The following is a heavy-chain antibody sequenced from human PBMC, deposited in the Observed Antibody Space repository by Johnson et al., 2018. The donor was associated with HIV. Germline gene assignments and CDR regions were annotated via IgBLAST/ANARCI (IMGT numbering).Heavy chain of an antibody. Sequence: EVQLVESGGGLVQPGGSLRLSCAASGFTVNSNYMSWVRQAPGKGLEWVSVLYIGGSIYYADSLKGRFSISRDNSKNTLYLQMNSLRVEDTAVYYCAREGAWEVRPGAFDIWGQGTMVTVSS. J-gene: IGHJ3*02. CDR3: AREGAWEVRPGAFDI. V-gene: IGHV3-66*01. D-gene: IGHD1-26*01. CDR1: GFTVNSNY. CDR2: LYIGGSI.